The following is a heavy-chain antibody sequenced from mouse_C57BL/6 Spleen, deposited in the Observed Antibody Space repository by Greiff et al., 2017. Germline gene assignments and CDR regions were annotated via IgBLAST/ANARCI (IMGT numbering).Heavy chain of an antibody. CDR3: TRWYGSSYGYYFDY. Sequence: QVQLQQSGAELVRPGASVTLSCKASGYTFTDYEMPWVKQTPVHGLEWIGAIDPETGGTAYNQKFKGKAILTADKSSSTAYMELRSLTSEDSAVYYCTRWYGSSYGYYFDYWGQGTTLTVSS. V-gene: IGHV1-15*01. CDR2: IDPETGGT. J-gene: IGHJ2*01. CDR1: GYTFTDYE. D-gene: IGHD1-1*01.